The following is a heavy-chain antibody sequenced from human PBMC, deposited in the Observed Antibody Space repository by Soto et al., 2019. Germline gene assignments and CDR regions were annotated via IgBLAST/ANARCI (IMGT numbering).Heavy chain of an antibody. D-gene: IGHD6-13*01. CDR3: ARVGAIAPAEGEY. V-gene: IGHV1-18*01. CDR1: GYTFTSYG. CDR2: ISGYNNNK. J-gene: IGHJ4*02. Sequence: QIQLVQSGTEVREPGASVKVSCQASGYTFTSYGIIWVRQAPGQGLELMGWISGYNNNKNYAQKYQARVTMTTDTATRTAYMELRSLRSDDTAVYYCARVGAIAPAEGEYWGQGTQVTVSS.